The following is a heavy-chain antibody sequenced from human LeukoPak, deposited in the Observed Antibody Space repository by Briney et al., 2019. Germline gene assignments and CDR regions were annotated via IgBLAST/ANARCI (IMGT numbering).Heavy chain of an antibody. CDR1: GYRFTSYW. CDR3: ARFGGYSSGWSLYYYYYYGMDV. D-gene: IGHD6-19*01. V-gene: IGHV5-51*01. CDR2: IYPGDSDT. J-gene: IGHJ6*02. Sequence: GESLKISCKTSGYRFTSYWIGWVLQMPGKGLEWMGIIYPGDSDTRYSPSFQGQVTISADKSISTAYLQWSSLKASDTAMYYCARFGGYSSGWSLYYYYYYGMDVWGQGTTVTVSS.